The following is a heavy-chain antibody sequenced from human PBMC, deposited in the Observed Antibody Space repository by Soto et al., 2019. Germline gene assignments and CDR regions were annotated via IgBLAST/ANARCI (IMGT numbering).Heavy chain of an antibody. CDR2: IWYDGSNK. J-gene: IGHJ6*02. CDR3: ARGPPRGYSGFYYYYYGMDV. V-gene: IGHV3-33*01. D-gene: IGHD5-12*01. Sequence: QVQLVESGGGVVQPGRSLRLSCAASGFTFSSYGMHWVRQAPGKGLEWVAVIWYDGSNKYYADSVKGRFTISRDNSKNTLYLKMNSLRAEDTAVYYCARGPPRGYSGFYYYYYGMDVWGQGTTVTVSS. CDR1: GFTFSSYG.